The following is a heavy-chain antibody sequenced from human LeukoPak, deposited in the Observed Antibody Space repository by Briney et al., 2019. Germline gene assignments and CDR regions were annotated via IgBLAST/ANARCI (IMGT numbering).Heavy chain of an antibody. CDR2: IYNIGST. CDR3: ATNSSGSALDY. Sequence: SETLSLTCTVSGASTNRRASANSYYWSWIRQVPGKGLEWIGNIYNIGSTTYKPSLRSRVTMSIDMSKKQLSLRLTSVTAADTAVYFCATNSSGSALDYWGQGILVTGSS. CDR1: GASTNRRASANSYY. D-gene: IGHD6-25*01. V-gene: IGHV4-61*05. J-gene: IGHJ4*02.